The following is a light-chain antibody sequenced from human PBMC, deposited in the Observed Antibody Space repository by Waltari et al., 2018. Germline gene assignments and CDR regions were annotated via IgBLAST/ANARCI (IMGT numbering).Light chain of an antibody. CDR3: NSCTGDSTLI. CDR2: DVD. Sequence: QSALTQPAFVSGSPGQSITIPCTGTSSDVGGYTDVSWYQQHPGKAPKLIIYDVDNRPSGVSNRFSGSKSGNTASLTISGLQVEDEADYYCNSCTGDSTLIFGGGTKVTVL. J-gene: IGLJ2*01. CDR1: SSDVGGYTD. V-gene: IGLV2-14*01.